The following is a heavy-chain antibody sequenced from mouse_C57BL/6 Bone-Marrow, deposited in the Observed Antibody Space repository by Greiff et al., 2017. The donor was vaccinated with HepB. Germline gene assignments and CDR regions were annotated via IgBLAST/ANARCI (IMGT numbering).Heavy chain of an antibody. CDR2: ISNGGGST. D-gene: IGHD2-2*01. Sequence: EVQLVESGGGLVQPGGSLKLSCAASGFTFSDYYMYWVRQTPEKRLEWVAYISNGGGSTYYPDTVKGRFTISRDNAKTTLYRQMSRLKSEDTAMYYCARRSIYYGYDVDYAMDYWGQGTSVTVSS. CDR1: GFTFSDYY. V-gene: IGHV5-12*01. J-gene: IGHJ4*01. CDR3: ARRSIYYGYDVDYAMDY.